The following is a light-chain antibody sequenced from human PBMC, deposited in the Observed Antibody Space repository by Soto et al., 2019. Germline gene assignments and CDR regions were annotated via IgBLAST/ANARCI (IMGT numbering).Light chain of an antibody. CDR3: QAWDSSTWV. CDR1: KLGDKF. CDR2: QDT. V-gene: IGLV3-1*01. Sequence: SYELTQPPSVSVSPGQTASITCSGDKLGDKFAYWYQQKPGQSPVLVIYQDTKRPSGIPERFSGSNSGNAVTLTISGTQAMDEADYYCQAWDSSTWVFGGGTQLTVL. J-gene: IGLJ3*02.